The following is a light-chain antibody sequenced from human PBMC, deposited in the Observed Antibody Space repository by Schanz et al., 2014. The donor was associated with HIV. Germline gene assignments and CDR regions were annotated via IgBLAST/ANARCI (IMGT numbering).Light chain of an antibody. CDR2: GAS. J-gene: IGKJ4*02. CDR3: HHYGDSRGT. Sequence: EIVLTQSPGTLSLSPGERATLSCRASQSVSSSYLAWYQQKPGQAPRLLIYGASNRATGIPDRFSGTGSGTDFTLTISRLEPDDFAVYYCHHYGDSRGTFGGGTEVDI. CDR1: QSVSSSY. V-gene: IGKV3-20*01.